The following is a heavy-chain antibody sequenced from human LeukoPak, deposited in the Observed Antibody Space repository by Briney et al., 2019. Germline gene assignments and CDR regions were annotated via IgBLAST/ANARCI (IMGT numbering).Heavy chain of an antibody. D-gene: IGHD6-19*01. Sequence: KFQGRVTITRDTSASTAYMELSSLRSEDTAVYYCVRDRRIAVAGTGDYWGQGTLVTVSS. J-gene: IGHJ4*02. V-gene: IGHV1-3*01. CDR3: VRDRRIAVAGTGDY.